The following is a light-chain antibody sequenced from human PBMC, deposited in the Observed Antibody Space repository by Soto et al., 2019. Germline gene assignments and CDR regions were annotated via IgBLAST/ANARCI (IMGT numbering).Light chain of an antibody. CDR3: QQYGSSPPT. V-gene: IGKV3-20*01. Sequence: EIVLTQSPGTLSLSPGERATLSCRASQSVSSNYLAWYQRKPGQAPRLLIYGASSRATDIPNRFSGSGSGTDFTFTITRLESEDFAVYFCQQYGSSPPTFGRGTKVEIK. CDR2: GAS. CDR1: QSVSSNY. J-gene: IGKJ4*02.